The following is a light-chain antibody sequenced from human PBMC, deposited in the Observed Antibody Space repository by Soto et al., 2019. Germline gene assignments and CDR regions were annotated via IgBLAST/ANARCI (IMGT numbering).Light chain of an antibody. Sequence: QSALTQPASVSGSPGQSITISCTGTSSDVGGYNYVSWYQQHPGKAPKLMIYDVSNRPSGVSNRFSGSKSGNTASLTISGLQAEDEADYYCSSYTSSMTLGFGGGTKVTVL. CDR2: DVS. CDR3: SSYTSSMTLG. CDR1: SSDVGGYNY. J-gene: IGLJ2*01. V-gene: IGLV2-14*01.